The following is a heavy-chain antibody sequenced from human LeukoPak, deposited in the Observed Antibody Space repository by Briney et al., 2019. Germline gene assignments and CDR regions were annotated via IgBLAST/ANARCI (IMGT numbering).Heavy chain of an antibody. CDR2: ISSSSSTI. CDR3: ARDRGGFWGGYYRSV. J-gene: IGHJ6*02. CDR1: GFTFSSYS. V-gene: IGHV3-48*01. Sequence: GGSLRLSCAASGFTFSSYSMSWVRQAPGKGLEWVSYISSSSSTIYYADSVKGRFTISRDNAKNSLYLQMNSLRAEDTAVYYCARDRGGFWGGYYRSVWGQGTTVTVSS. D-gene: IGHD3-3*01.